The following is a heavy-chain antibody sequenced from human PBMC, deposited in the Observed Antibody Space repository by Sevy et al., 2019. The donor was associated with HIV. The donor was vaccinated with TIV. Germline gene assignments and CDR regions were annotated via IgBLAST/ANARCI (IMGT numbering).Heavy chain of an antibody. CDR1: GGSISSSSYY. CDR3: ARLDCGGDCYSYYFDY. V-gene: IGHV4-39*01. Sequence: SETLSLTCTVSGGSISSSSYYWGWIRQPPGKGLEWIGSIYYSGSTYYNPSLKSRVTISVDTSKNQFSLKLSSVTAADTAVCYCARLDCGGDCYSYYFDYWGQGTLVTVSS. D-gene: IGHD2-21*02. CDR2: IYYSGST. J-gene: IGHJ4*02.